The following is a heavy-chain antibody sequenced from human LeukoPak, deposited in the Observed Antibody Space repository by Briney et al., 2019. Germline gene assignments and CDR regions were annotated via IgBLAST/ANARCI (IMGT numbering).Heavy chain of an antibody. CDR2: IYYSGST. D-gene: IGHD6-6*01. J-gene: IGHJ4*02. CDR3: AIGGDSSSSSIDY. Sequence: PSETLSLTCTVSGGSISSSSYYWDWIRQPRGKGLEWIGSIYYSGSTYYNPSLKSRVTISVDTSKNQFSLKLSSVTAADTAVYYCAIGGDSSSSSIDYWGQGTLVTVSS. V-gene: IGHV4-39*01. CDR1: GGSISSSSYY.